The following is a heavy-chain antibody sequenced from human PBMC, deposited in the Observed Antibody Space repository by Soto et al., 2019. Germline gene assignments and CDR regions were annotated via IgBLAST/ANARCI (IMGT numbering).Heavy chain of an antibody. J-gene: IGHJ4*02. CDR2: ITGGGAT. V-gene: IGHV3-48*03. CDR1: GFPFNNFE. Sequence: GSLRLSCVASGFPFNNFEMNWIRQAPGKGLEWISYITGGGATYYADSVKGRFTISRDNAKNSLFLQMNSVGVGDTAVYYCVGGGLSYFDHWGRGTLVTVSS. D-gene: IGHD3-16*01. CDR3: VGGGLSYFDH.